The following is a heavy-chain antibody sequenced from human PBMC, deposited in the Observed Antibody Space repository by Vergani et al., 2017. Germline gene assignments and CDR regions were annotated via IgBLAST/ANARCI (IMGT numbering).Heavy chain of an antibody. Sequence: QVQLMQSGPVMKKPGGSMKVSCQASESTFSDYNIHWVRQAPGQGLQWMGWISPKTGDNDYLQRFQDRVTMTRTASTKTVYLKMTRLTSDDTAIYYCAHSWNFGRRDWFDSWGPGTLVTVTS. CDR3: AHSWNFGRRDWFDS. J-gene: IGHJ5*01. CDR2: ISPKTGDN. D-gene: IGHD1-26*01. CDR1: ESTFSDYN. V-gene: IGHV1-2*02.